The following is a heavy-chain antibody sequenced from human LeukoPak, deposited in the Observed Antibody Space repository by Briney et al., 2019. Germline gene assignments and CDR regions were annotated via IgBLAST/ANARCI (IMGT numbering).Heavy chain of an antibody. D-gene: IGHD2-15*01. V-gene: IGHV4-4*02. CDR1: GGSISSSNW. J-gene: IGHJ6*02. CDR3: ARDQGYCSGGSCYPYYYYGMNV. Sequence: PSETLSLTCAVSGGSISSSNWWSWVRQPPGKGLEWIGEIYHSGSTNYNPSLKSRVTISVDKSKNQFSLKLSSVTAADTAVYYCARDQGYCSGGSCYPYYYYGMNVWGQGTTVTVS. CDR2: IYHSGST.